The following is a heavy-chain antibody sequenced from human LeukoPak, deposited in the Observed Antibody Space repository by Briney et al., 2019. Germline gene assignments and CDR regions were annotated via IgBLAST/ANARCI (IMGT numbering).Heavy chain of an antibody. J-gene: IGHJ4*02. D-gene: IGHD3-10*01. CDR1: GFTVSSNY. CDR2: IYSGGST. Sequence: GGSLRLSCAASGFTVSSNYMSWVRQAPGKGLEWVSVIYSGGSTYYADSVKGRFTISRDNSKNTLYLQMNSLRAEDTAVYYCARGTSGVTRNFDYWGQGTLVTVSS. V-gene: IGHV3-53*01. CDR3: ARGTSGVTRNFDY.